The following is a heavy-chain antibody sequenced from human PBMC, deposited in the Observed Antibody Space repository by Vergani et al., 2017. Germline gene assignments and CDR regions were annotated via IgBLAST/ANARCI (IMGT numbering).Heavy chain of an antibody. Sequence: QVHLNEAGPGLVKPSQTLSLTCTVSGASITSGSFYWSWIRQPAGKGLEWIGRIHASGTKNYNPSLRSRVTLSVDTSKNQLSLKMISMTAADTAVYYCAREAYYYDSSGYYGYYFDYWGQGTLVTVSS. CDR2: IHASGTK. J-gene: IGHJ4*02. CDR3: AREAYYYDSSGYYGYYFDY. CDR1: GASITSGSFY. V-gene: IGHV4-61*02. D-gene: IGHD3-22*01.